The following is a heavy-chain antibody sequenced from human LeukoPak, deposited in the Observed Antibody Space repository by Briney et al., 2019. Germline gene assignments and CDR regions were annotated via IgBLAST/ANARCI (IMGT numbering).Heavy chain of an antibody. V-gene: IGHV3-23*01. CDR1: GFTFSSYG. D-gene: IGHD6-19*01. Sequence: GRSLRLSCAASGFTFSSYGMHWVRQAPGKGLEWVAVISGSGGGTYYADSVKGRFTISRDNSKNTLYLQMNSLRAEDTAVYYCAKATRRTAVAGTGFDYWGQGTLVTVSS. CDR3: AKATRRTAVAGTGFDY. CDR2: ISGSGGGT. J-gene: IGHJ4*02.